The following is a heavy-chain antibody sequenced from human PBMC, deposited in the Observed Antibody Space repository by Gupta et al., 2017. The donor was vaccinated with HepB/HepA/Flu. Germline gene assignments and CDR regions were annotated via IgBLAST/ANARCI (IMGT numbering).Heavy chain of an antibody. D-gene: IGHD5-12*01. CDR1: GGSISSGGYY. J-gene: IGHJ2*01. V-gene: IGHV4-31*03. CDR2: IYYSGST. CDR3: ARQDIVATIDDDHSYWYFDL. Sequence: QVQLQESGPGLATPSPTLSLTCSVSGGSISSGGYYWSWIRQHPGKGLEWIGYIYYSGSTYYNPSLKSRVTISVDTSKNQFSLKRSSVTAADTAVYYCARQDIVATIDDDHSYWYFDLWCRGTLVTVCS.